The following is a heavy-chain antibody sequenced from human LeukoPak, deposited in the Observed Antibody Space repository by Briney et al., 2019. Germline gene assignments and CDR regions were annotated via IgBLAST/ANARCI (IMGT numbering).Heavy chain of an antibody. D-gene: IGHD3-3*01. J-gene: IGHJ6*03. CDR3: ARQISDYYYYYIDV. V-gene: IGHV4-39*01. Sequence: PSETLSLTCTVSGGSISSSHYYWGWIRQPPGKGLEWIGTIYYSGTTYYNPSLKSRVTMSEDTSKNQFSLTLRSVTATDTAVYYCARQISDYYYYYIDVWGKGTTVTVSS. CDR2: IYYSGTT. CDR1: GGSISSSHYY.